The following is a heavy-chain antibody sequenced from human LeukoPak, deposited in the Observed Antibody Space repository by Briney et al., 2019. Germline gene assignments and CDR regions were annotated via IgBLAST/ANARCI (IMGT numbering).Heavy chain of an antibody. V-gene: IGHV4-59*01. Sequence: PSETLSLTCTVSGGSISSYYWSWIRQPPGKGLEWIGYIYYSGSTNYNPSLKSRVTISVDTSKNQFSLKLSSVTAADTAVYYCARDGRWLQFRDWGQGTLVTVSS. CDR1: GGSISSYY. CDR2: IYYSGST. D-gene: IGHD5-24*01. J-gene: IGHJ4*02. CDR3: ARDGRWLQFRD.